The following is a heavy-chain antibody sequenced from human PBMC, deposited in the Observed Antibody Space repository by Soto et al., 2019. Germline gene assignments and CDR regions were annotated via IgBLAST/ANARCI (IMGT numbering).Heavy chain of an antibody. J-gene: IGHJ3*02. V-gene: IGHV4-4*02. CDR1: GGSISSYY. Sequence: NPSETLSLTCTVSGGSISSYYWSWVRQPPGKGLEWIGEIYHSGSTNYNPSLKSRVTISVDKSKNQFSLKLSSVTAADTAVYYCARDGRLVLRAFDIWGQGTMVTVSS. D-gene: IGHD3-9*01. CDR2: IYHSGST. CDR3: ARDGRLVLRAFDI.